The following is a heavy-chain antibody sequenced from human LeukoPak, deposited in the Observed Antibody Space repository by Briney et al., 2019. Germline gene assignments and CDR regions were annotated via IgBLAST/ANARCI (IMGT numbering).Heavy chain of an antibody. V-gene: IGHV3-49*04. CDR2: IRSKAYGGTT. D-gene: IGHD1-26*01. CDR1: GFTFGDYA. CDR3: TREDTYWGELRFYYYYMDV. Sequence: PGRSLRLSCTASGFTFGDYAMSWVRQAPGKGLEWVGFIRSKAYGGTTEYAASVKGRFTISRDDSKSIAYLQMNSLKTEDTAVYYCTREDTYWGELRFYYYYMDVWGKGTTVTVSS. J-gene: IGHJ6*03.